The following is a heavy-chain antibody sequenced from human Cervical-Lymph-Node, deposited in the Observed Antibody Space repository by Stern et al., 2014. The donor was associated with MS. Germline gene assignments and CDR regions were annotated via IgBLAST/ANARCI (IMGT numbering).Heavy chain of an antibody. CDR3: AKDIAPLSYYFDY. Sequence: QLVQSGGGLVQPGRSLRLSCGASGFTFDDYAMHWVRQTPGKGLEWVSGISWNSGSIDYADSVKGRFTISRDNAKNSLYLQMNSLRAEDTALYYCAKDIAPLSYYFDYWGQGTLVTVSS. J-gene: IGHJ4*02. V-gene: IGHV3-9*01. CDR2: ISWNSGSI. CDR1: GFTFDDYA. D-gene: IGHD6-6*01.